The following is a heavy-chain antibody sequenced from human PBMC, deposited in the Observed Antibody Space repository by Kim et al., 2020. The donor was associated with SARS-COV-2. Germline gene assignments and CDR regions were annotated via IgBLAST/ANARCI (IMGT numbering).Heavy chain of an antibody. D-gene: IGHD6-19*01. V-gene: IGHV3-33*01. CDR3: ARDRGSGWYGYFDY. Sequence: ADSVKGRFPIPGDNSKNTLYLEMNSLRAEDTAVYYCARDRGSGWYGYFDYWGQGTLVTVSS. J-gene: IGHJ4*02.